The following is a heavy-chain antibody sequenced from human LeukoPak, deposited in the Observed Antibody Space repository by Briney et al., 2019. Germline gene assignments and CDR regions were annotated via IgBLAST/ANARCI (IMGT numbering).Heavy chain of an antibody. D-gene: IGHD2-2*02. CDR3: ARGFRLSAIEDWFDP. Sequence: GASVKVSCKASGYTFTACYMHWVRQAPGQGLEWMGWITPNSGGTKYAQRFQGRVTMTRDTSISTAYMELSGLRSDDTAVYYCARGFRLSAIEDWFDPWGQGTLVTVSS. CDR2: ITPNSGGT. J-gene: IGHJ5*02. CDR1: GYTFTACY. V-gene: IGHV1-2*02.